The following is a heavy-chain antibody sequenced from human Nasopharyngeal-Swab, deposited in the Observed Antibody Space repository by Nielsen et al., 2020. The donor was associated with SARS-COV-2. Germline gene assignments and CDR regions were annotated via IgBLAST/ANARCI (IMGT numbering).Heavy chain of an antibody. Sequence: SETLSLTCTVSGGSISSSSYYWSWIRQPPGKGLEWIGEINHSGSTNYNPSLKSRVIISVDTSKNQFSLKLSSVTAADTAVYYCARGRSGYYYGSGSPPFDYWGQGTLVTVSS. CDR1: GGSISSSSYY. CDR3: ARGRSGYYYGSGSPPFDY. CDR2: INHSGST. V-gene: IGHV4-39*07. J-gene: IGHJ4*02. D-gene: IGHD3-10*01.